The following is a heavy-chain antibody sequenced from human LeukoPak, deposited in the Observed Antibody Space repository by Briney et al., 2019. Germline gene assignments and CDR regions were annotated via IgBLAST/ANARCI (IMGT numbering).Heavy chain of an antibody. CDR1: GFTFSTYA. CDR3: AKDGAWLRFDD. Sequence: GGSLRLSCAASGFTFSTYAMNWVRQAPGKGLEWVSTISGSGGSTYYADSVRGRFTISRDDSKNTLYLQMQNLRAEDTAVYYCAKDGAWLRFDDWGQGILVTVSS. D-gene: IGHD5-12*01. V-gene: IGHV3-23*01. J-gene: IGHJ4*02. CDR2: ISGSGGST.